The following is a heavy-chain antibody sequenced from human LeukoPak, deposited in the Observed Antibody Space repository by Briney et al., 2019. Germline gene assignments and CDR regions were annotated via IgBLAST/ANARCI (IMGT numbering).Heavy chain of an antibody. Sequence: PGGSLRLSCAASGFTFSNYALSWVRQAPGKELGWVSSIAGSGGSTYYADSVKGRFTISRDNSKNTLYLQMNSLQADDTAVYYCARGLLWRDYWGQGTLVTVSS. D-gene: IGHD4-23*01. V-gene: IGHV3-23*01. CDR2: IAGSGGST. J-gene: IGHJ4*02. CDR1: GFTFSNYA. CDR3: ARGLLWRDY.